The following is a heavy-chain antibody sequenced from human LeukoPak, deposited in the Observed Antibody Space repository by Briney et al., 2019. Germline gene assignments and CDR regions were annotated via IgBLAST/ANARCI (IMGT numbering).Heavy chain of an antibody. CDR2: ISRSSAYI. V-gene: IGHV3-21*01. J-gene: IGHJ3*02. CDR1: GFTFSSYS. CDR3: ASFPPYMVRTDAFDI. D-gene: IGHD3-10*01. Sequence: GGSLRLSCAASGFTFSSYSMNWVRQAPGKGLEWVSSISRSSAYIYYADSVKGRFTISRDNAKNSLYLQMNSLRAEDTAVYYCASFPPYMVRTDAFDIWGQGTMVTVSS.